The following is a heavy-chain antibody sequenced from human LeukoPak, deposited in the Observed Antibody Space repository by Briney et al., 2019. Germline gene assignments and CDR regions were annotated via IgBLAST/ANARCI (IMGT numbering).Heavy chain of an antibody. V-gene: IGHV1-18*01. CDR2: ISAYNGNT. Sequence: GASVKVSCKASGYTFASYGISWVRQAPGQGLEWMGWISAYNGNTKYAQKSQGRVTMTTDTSTSTAYMELRSLRSDDTAVYYCAREEVYDSSGYPGYYWGQGTLVTVSS. CDR3: AREEVYDSSGYPGYY. CDR1: GYTFASYG. J-gene: IGHJ4*02. D-gene: IGHD3-22*01.